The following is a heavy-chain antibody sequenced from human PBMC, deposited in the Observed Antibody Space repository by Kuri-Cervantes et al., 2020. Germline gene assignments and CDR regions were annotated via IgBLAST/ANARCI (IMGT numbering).Heavy chain of an antibody. V-gene: IGHV4-4*07. CDR2: IYLSGDS. J-gene: IGHJ4*02. CDR3: ARRGAYYYDSSGYR. CDR1: DDSINKYY. Sequence: ESLKISCTVSDDSINKYYYNWIRQSAGKGLEWIGRIYLSGDSNYNPSLKSRVTISVDTSKNQFSLKLSSVTAADTAVYYCARRGAYYYDSSGYRWGQGTLVTVSS. D-gene: IGHD3-22*01.